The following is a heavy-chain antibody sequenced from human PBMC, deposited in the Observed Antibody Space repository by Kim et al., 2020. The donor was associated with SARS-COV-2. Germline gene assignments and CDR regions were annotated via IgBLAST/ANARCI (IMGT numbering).Heavy chain of an antibody. V-gene: IGHV7-4-1*02. CDR2: INTINGNP. Sequence: ASVKVSCKASGYTLSSYAMNWVRQAPGQGLEWMGWINTINGNPSYAPGFTGRLVFSLDTSVNTAYLQISSLKAEDTAVYYCARLDHYYASGDDPWGQGTLVTVSS. CDR3: ARLDHYYASGDDP. CDR1: GYTLSSYA. J-gene: IGHJ5*02. D-gene: IGHD3-10*01.